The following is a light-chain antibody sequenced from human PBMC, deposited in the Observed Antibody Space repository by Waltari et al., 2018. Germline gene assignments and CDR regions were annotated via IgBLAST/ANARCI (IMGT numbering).Light chain of an antibody. V-gene: IGKV1-5*03. CDR3: QQYRNLWT. CDR1: QRLSNW. CDR2: KAP. Sequence: DIQMTQSPSTLSASVGDRVTITCRASQRLSNWLAWYQQKPRKAPKVLIYKAPTLESGVPSRFSGSGSGTEFTLTISSLQPDDFATYYCQQYRNLWTFGQGTKVEIK. J-gene: IGKJ1*01.